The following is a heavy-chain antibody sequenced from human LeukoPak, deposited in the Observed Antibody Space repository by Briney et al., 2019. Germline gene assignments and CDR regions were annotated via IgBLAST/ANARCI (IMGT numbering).Heavy chain of an antibody. CDR2: INSDGSST. Sequence: PGGSLRLSCAASGFTFSSCWMHWVRQAPGKGLVWVARINSDGSSTSYADSVKGRFTISRDNAKNTLYLQMSSLRVEDTAVYYCAKEPAYCGGDCYFLLDYWGQGTLVTVSS. J-gene: IGHJ4*02. V-gene: IGHV3-74*01. CDR3: AKEPAYCGGDCYFLLDY. CDR1: GFTFSSCW. D-gene: IGHD2-21*02.